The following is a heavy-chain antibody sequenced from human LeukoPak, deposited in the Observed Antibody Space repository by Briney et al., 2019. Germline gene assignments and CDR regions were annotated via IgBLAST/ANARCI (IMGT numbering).Heavy chain of an antibody. CDR3: WLGIPDFDY. V-gene: IGHV3-30*03. CDR2: ISYDGSNK. J-gene: IGHJ4*02. D-gene: IGHD5-12*01. CDR1: GFSFRDYW. Sequence: GGSLRLSCAASGFSFRDYWMSWVRQAPGKGLEWVAVISYDGSNKYYADSVKGRFTISRDNSKNTLYLQMNSLRAEDTAVYYCWLGIPDFDYWGQGTLVTVSS.